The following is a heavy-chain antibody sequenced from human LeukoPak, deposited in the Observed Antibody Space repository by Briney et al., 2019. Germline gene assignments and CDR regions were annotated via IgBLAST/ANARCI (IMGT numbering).Heavy chain of an antibody. D-gene: IGHD1-20*01. J-gene: IGHJ4*02. CDR1: GGTFSSYT. CDR2: IIPILGIA. CDR3: ARTGGNWNRYYFDY. V-gene: IGHV1-69*02. Sequence: GASVKVSCKASGGTFSSYTISWARQAPGQGLEWMGRIIPILGIANYAQKFQGRVTITADKSTSTAYMELSSLRSEDTAVYYCARTGGNWNRYYFDYWGQGTLVTVSS.